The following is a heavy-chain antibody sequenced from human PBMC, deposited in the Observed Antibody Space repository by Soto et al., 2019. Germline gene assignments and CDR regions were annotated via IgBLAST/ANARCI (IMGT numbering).Heavy chain of an antibody. J-gene: IGHJ4*02. Sequence: SETLSLTCTVSGGSISSGCYYWSWIRQHPGKGLEWIGYIYYSGSTYYNPSLKSRVTISVDTSKNHFSLKLISVTTADTAVYFCAREGNLGRWIQPLDSWGQGTLVTVSS. CDR2: IYYSGST. CDR1: GGSISSGCYY. CDR3: AREGNLGRWIQPLDS. V-gene: IGHV4-31*03. D-gene: IGHD2-2*03.